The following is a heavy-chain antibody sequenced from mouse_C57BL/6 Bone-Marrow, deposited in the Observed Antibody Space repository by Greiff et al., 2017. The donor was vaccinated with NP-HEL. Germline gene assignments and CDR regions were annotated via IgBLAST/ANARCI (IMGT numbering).Heavy chain of an antibody. Sequence: EVKLMESGGDLVKPGGSLKLSCAASGFTFSSYGMSWVRQTPDKRLEWVATISSGGSYTYYPDSVKGRFTISRDNAKNTLYLQMSSLKSEDTAMYYCARQLRSAYFDYWGQGTTLTVSS. J-gene: IGHJ2*01. CDR2: ISSGGSYT. CDR1: GFTFSSYG. V-gene: IGHV5-6*01. CDR3: ARQLRSAYFDY. D-gene: IGHD3-2*02.